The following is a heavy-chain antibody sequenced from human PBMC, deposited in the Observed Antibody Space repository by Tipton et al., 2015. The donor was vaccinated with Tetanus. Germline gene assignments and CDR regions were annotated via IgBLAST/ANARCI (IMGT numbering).Heavy chain of an antibody. D-gene: IGHD6-13*01. CDR3: ARRMAAAGYNWFDP. Sequence: TLSLTCAVYGGSFSSYYWSWIRQPPGKGLEWIGEINHSGSTNYNPSLKSRVTISVDTSKNQFSLKLSSVTAADTAVYYCARRMAAAGYNWFDPWGQGTLVTVSS. CDR1: GGSFSSYY. CDR2: INHSGST. V-gene: IGHV4-34*01. J-gene: IGHJ5*02.